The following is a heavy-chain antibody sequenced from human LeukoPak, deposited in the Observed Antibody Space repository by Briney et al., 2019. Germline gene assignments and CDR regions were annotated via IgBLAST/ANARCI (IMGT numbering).Heavy chain of an antibody. CDR2: IKQDGSEK. CDR3: AREGYYDSSGYYPEIDY. Sequence: GGSLRLSCAASGFTFSSYSMNWVRQAPGKGLEWVANIKQDGSEKYYVDPVKGRFTISRDNAKNSLYLQMNSLRAEDTAVYYCAREGYYDSSGYYPEIDYWGQGTLVTVSS. CDR1: GFTFSSYS. D-gene: IGHD3-22*01. J-gene: IGHJ4*02. V-gene: IGHV3-7*01.